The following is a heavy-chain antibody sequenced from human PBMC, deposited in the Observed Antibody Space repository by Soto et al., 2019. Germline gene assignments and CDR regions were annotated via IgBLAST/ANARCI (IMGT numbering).Heavy chain of an antibody. D-gene: IGHD2-15*01. CDR1: GFPFSSHA. J-gene: IGHJ4*02. CDR2: ISDGGDLI. V-gene: IGHV3-23*01. Sequence: PGGSLRLSCAASGFPFSSHAMSWVRQAPGKGLEWVSGISDGGDLIYYADSVKGRFSMSRDNSENMLYLQMTNLRAEDTAIYFCAKRQGTGLAAKNFDFWGQGTLVTVSS. CDR3: AKRQGTGLAAKNFDF.